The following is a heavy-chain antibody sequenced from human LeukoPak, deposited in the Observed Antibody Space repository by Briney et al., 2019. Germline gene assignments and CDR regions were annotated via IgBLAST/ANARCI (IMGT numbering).Heavy chain of an antibody. D-gene: IGHD3-10*01. CDR3: ASGERITMVRGVIGYYYYYMDV. CDR1: GGTFSSYA. J-gene: IGHJ6*03. CDR2: IIPIFGTA. V-gene: IGHV1-69*01. Sequence: SSVKVSCKASGGTFSSYAISWVRQAPGQGLEWMGGIIPIFGTANYAQKFQGGVTITADESTSTAYMELSSLRSEDTAVYYCASGERITMVRGVIGYYYYYMDVWGKGTTVTVSS.